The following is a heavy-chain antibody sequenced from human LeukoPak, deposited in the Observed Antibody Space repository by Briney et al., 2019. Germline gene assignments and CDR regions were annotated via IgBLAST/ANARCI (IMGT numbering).Heavy chain of an antibody. D-gene: IGHD6-13*01. CDR1: GGSFSGYY. CDR3: ARRGSSCWFDP. J-gene: IGHJ5*02. CDR2: INHSGST. V-gene: IGHV4-34*01. Sequence: PSETLSLTCAVYGGSFSGYYWSWIRQPPGKGLEWIGEINHSGSTNYNPSLKSRVTISVDTSKNQFSLKLSSVTAADTAVYYCARRGSSCWFDPWGQGTLVTVSS.